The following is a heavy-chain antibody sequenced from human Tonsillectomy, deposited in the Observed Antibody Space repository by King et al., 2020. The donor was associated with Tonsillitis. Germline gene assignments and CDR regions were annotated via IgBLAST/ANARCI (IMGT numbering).Heavy chain of an antibody. CDR1: RFTFRCYG. V-gene: IGHV3-33*01. CDR3: ARAGKGGVFDY. Sequence: QLVESGGGVVQPGRSLRLSCAASRFTFRCYGMHRVRQALGRWVEWGAVLWVDRSYKYYVDSVNGRFTISRDNSKYTLYLQMNSLRAEDTAVYYCARAGKGGVFDYWGQGALVTVSS. J-gene: IGHJ4*02. CDR2: LWVDRSYK. D-gene: IGHD4-23*01.